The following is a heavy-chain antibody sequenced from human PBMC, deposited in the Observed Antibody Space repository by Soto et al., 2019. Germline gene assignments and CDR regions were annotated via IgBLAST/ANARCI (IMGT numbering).Heavy chain of an antibody. D-gene: IGHD3-22*01. CDR1: GGSFSGYY. V-gene: IGHV4-34*01. CDR3: NLVSSGYYLDY. J-gene: IGHJ4*02. CDR2: INHSGST. Sequence: LSLTCAVYGGSFSGYYWSWIRQPPGKGLEWIGEINHSGSTNYNPSLKSRVTISVDTSKNQFSLKLSSVTAADTAVYYCNLVSSGYYLDYWGQGTLVTVSS.